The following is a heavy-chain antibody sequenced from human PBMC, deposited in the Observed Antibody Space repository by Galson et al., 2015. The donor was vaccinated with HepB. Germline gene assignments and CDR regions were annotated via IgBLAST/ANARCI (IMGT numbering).Heavy chain of an antibody. D-gene: IGHD3-3*01. J-gene: IGHJ4*02. CDR3: ARDPPEDDFWSGYYSGGFD. CDR2: IYTSGST. Sequence: TLSLTCTVSGGSISSGSYYWSWIRQPAGKGLEWIGRIYTSGSTNYNPSLKSRVTISVDTAKNQFSLKLSSVTAADTAVYYCARDPPEDDFWSGYYSGGFDWGQGTLVTVSS. V-gene: IGHV4-61*02. CDR1: GGSISSGSYY.